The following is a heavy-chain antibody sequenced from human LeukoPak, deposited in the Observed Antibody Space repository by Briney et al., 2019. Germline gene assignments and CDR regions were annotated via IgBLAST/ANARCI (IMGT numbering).Heavy chain of an antibody. CDR2: ISGSGGST. D-gene: IGHD3-22*01. CDR1: GFTFSSYA. V-gene: IGHV3-23*01. J-gene: IGHJ4*02. Sequence: GGSLRLSCAASGFTFSSYAMSWVRQAPGKGLEWVSAISGSGGSTYYADSVKGRFTISRDNSKNTLYLQMNSLRAEDTAVYYCAKDHGSSGYYYEVVFDYWGQGTLVTASS. CDR3: AKDHGSSGYYYEVVFDY.